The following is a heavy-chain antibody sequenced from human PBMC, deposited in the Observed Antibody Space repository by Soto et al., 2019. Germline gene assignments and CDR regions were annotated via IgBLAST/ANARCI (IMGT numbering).Heavy chain of an antibody. CDR2: ISGSGTKT. J-gene: IGHJ4*02. Sequence: AGGSLRLSCATSGFTFSTSAMTWVRQVPQKGLEWVSSISGSGTKTYLADSVKGRFTISRDNSKNTLYLQMNSLRAEDTALYYCAKEGQFDLLAGYYFYWGQGALVTVSS. CDR1: GFTFSTSA. D-gene: IGHD3-9*01. V-gene: IGHV3-23*01. CDR3: AKEGQFDLLAGYYFY.